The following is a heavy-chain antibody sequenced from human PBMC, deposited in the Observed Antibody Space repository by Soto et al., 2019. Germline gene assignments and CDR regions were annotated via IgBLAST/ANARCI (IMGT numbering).Heavy chain of an antibody. J-gene: IGHJ6*03. D-gene: IGHD4-17*01. Sequence: GGSLRLSCAASGFTFSSYWMSWVRQAPGKGLEWVANIKQDGSEKYYVDSVKGRFTISRDNAKNSLYLQMNSLRAEDTAVYYCARGAGGRVYGDYGYYYYIDVWGKGTTVTVSS. V-gene: IGHV3-7*01. CDR3: ARGAGGRVYGDYGYYYYIDV. CDR1: GFTFSSYW. CDR2: IKQDGSEK.